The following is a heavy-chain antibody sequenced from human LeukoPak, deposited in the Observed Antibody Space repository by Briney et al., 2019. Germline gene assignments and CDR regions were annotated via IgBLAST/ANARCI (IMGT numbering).Heavy chain of an antibody. V-gene: IGHV4-4*07. CDR3: ARGSGSYRPLYFFDY. J-gene: IGHJ4*02. CDR2: IYTSGST. Sequence: PSETLSLTRSVSGGSFSNYYWSWIRQPAGKGLEWIGRIYTSGSTNYNPSLKSRVTMSVDTSQKEVSLTLTSMTAADTAVYFCARGSGSYRPLYFFDYWGQGTLVTVSS. D-gene: IGHD1-26*01. CDR1: GGSFSNYY.